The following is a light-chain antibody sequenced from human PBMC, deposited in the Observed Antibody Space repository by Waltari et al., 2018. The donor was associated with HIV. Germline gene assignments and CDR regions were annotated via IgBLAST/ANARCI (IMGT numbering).Light chain of an antibody. CDR2: KDT. CDR3: QSGDNKLTSVF. V-gene: IGLV3-25*03. J-gene: IGLJ2*01. CDR1: ALPTQY. Sequence: SSELTQPPSVSVSPGQTVRITCSGDALPTQYTSWYQQKPGQPPVLVMYKDTQRSSGPPERFAGSSSGTTVTLTITVVRAEDEAYYYCQSGDNKLTSVFFGGGTRLTVL.